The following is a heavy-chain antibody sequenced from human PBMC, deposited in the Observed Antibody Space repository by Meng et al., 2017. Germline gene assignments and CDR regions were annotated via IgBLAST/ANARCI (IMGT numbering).Heavy chain of an antibody. Sequence: QGQRQQWGRGLLKPSETLSLTCVVSGGSFSDYYWSWIRQPPGKGLEWIGEINHSGSTNYNPSLESRATISVDTSQNNLSLKLSSVTAADSAVYYCARGPTTMAHDFDYWGQGTLVTVSS. CDR2: INHSGST. D-gene: IGHD4-11*01. CDR3: ARGPTTMAHDFDY. CDR1: GGSFSDYY. V-gene: IGHV4-34*01. J-gene: IGHJ4*02.